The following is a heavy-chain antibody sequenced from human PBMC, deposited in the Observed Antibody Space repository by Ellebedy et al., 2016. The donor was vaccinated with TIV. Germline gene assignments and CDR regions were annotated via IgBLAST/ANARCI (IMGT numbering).Heavy chain of an antibody. D-gene: IGHD4-17*01. V-gene: IGHV3-7*01. CDR1: GFSFRSYW. CDR2: IYQDGSVQ. CDR3: ARRGSYGDYAVQVNSWFDR. J-gene: IGHJ5*02. Sequence: PGGSLRLSCAATGFSFRSYWMSWVHQAPGKGLEWVANIYQDGSVQYYLDSVKGRFTISRDNAINSLFLQMNSLRAGDTAVYYCARRGSYGDYAVQVNSWFDRWGRGTLVTVSS.